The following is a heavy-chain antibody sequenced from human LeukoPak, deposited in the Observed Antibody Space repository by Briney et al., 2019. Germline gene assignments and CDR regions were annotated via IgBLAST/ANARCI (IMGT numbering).Heavy chain of an antibody. CDR1: GYSFTTYW. V-gene: IGHV5-51*01. CDR3: ARSHSSTLTSFGP. CDR2: IYPRDSDT. Sequence: GESLKISCKTSGYSFTTYWIAWVRPMPGKGLEWMGIIYPRDSDTKYNPAFEGQVSISADKSITTAYLQWSSLQASDTAVYYCARSHSSTLTSFGPWGQGTLVTVSS. J-gene: IGHJ5*02.